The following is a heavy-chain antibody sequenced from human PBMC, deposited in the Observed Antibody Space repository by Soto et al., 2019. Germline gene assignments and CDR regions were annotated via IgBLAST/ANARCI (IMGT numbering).Heavy chain of an antibody. CDR1: GFTFSSYA. D-gene: IGHD1-26*01. J-gene: IGHJ6*02. Sequence: EAQLLESGGGLLQPGGSLRLSCAASGFTFSSYAMSWVRLAPGKGLEWVSGITGSGAITYYTDSVKGRFIISRDNSKNTLYLQMHSLRAEDTAVYYCARDVWETTSMYYGLDVWGLGTTVTVSS. V-gene: IGHV3-23*01. CDR3: ARDVWETTSMYYGLDV. CDR2: ITGSGAIT.